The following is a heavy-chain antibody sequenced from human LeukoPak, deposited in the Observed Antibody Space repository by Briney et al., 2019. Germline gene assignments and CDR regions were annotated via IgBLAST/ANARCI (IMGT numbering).Heavy chain of an antibody. CDR2: ISSSSSYI. J-gene: IGHJ5*02. CDR1: GFTFSSYS. CDR3: ARDSVFGGMTTPNWFDP. Sequence: GGSLRLSCAASGFTFSSYSMNWVRQAPGKGLEWVSSISSSSSYIYYADSVKGRFTISRDNAKNSLYLQMNSLRAEDTAVYYCARDSVFGGMTTPNWFDPWGQGTLVTVSS. V-gene: IGHV3-21*01. D-gene: IGHD3-10*01.